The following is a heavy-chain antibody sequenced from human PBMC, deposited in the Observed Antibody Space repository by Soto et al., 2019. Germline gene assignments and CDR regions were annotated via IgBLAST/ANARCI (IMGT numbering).Heavy chain of an antibody. Sequence: LRLSCAASGFTFSDYYMSWIRQAPGKGLEWVSYISSSSSYTNYADSVKGRFTISRDNAKNSLYLQMNSLRAEDTAVYYCARVMSIAARHAFDIWGQGTMVTVSS. J-gene: IGHJ3*02. CDR3: ARVMSIAARHAFDI. CDR1: GFTFSDYY. V-gene: IGHV3-11*06. D-gene: IGHD6-6*01. CDR2: ISSSSSYT.